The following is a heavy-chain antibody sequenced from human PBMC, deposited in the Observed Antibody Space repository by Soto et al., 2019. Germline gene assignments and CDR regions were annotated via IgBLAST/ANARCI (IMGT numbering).Heavy chain of an antibody. D-gene: IGHD3-9*01. Sequence: GESLKISCKGSGYSFTSYWIGWVRQMPGKVLEWMGIIYPGDSDTRYSPSFQGQVTISADKSISTAYLQWSSLKASDTAMYYCARLPSVLRYFDWLQPFDYWGQGXLVTIYS. CDR1: GYSFTSYW. CDR3: ARLPSVLRYFDWLQPFDY. CDR2: IYPGDSDT. V-gene: IGHV5-51*01. J-gene: IGHJ4*02.